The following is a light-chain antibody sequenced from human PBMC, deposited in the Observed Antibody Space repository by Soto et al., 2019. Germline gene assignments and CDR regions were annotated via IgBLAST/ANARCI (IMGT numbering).Light chain of an antibody. CDR1: QTPLYSYNKKDC. CDR3: QQYYSNPLT. J-gene: IGKJ1*01. CDR2: WAS. V-gene: IGKV4-1*01. Sequence: DIVMTQSPDSLAVSLGERATINCKSSQTPLYSYNKKDCISWYQQRPGQSPKVLISWASTRESGVPDRFTGGGSGTHFTLTISNLQAEDVAVYYCQQYYSNPLTFGQGTKVEI.